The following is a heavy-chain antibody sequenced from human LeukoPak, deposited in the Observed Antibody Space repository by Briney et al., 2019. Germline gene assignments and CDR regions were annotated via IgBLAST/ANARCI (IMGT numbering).Heavy chain of an antibody. D-gene: IGHD3-22*01. Sequence: ASVKVSCKASGYTFTSYYMHLVRQAPGQGLEWMGIINPSGGSTSYAQKFQGRVTMTRDTSTSTVYMELSSLRSEDTAVYYCARDLNTDHYYDRWGQGTLVTVSS. V-gene: IGHV1-46*01. J-gene: IGHJ4*02. CDR1: GYTFTSYY. CDR3: ARDLNTDHYYDR. CDR2: INPSGGST.